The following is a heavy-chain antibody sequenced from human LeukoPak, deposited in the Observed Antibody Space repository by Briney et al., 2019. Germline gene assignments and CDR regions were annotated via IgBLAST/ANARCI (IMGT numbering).Heavy chain of an antibody. Sequence: SEALSLTCTVSGGSISSSSYYWGWIRQPPGKGLEWIGSIYYSGSTYYNPSLKSRVTFSVDTSKNLFSLKLTSVAAADTAVYYCARGDYGDPFDYWGQGTLVTVSS. CDR2: IYYSGST. D-gene: IGHD4-17*01. J-gene: IGHJ4*02. CDR1: GGSISSSSYY. CDR3: ARGDYGDPFDY. V-gene: IGHV4-39*01.